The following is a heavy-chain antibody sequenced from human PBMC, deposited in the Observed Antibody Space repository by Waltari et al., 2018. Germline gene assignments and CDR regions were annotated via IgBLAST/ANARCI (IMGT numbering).Heavy chain of an antibody. CDR1: GGSISSNNYY. D-gene: IGHD5-18*01. V-gene: IGHV4-39*01. CDR3: ARQGDSYGFFDS. CDR2: IYYSGTT. J-gene: IGHJ4*02. Sequence: QLQLQESGPGLVKPSATLSLTCTVSGGSISSNNYYWGRIRQSPGKGLEWIGSIYYSGTTYYNPSLQSRATISVDTSKNQFSLKLTSVIAADTAMYYCARQGDSYGFFDSWGLGTLVTISS.